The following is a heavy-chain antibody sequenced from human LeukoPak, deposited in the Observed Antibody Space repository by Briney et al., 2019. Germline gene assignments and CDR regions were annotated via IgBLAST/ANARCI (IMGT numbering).Heavy chain of an antibody. J-gene: IGHJ3*02. CDR2: IYYSGST. CDR3: ARVYSSSWFHAAFDI. V-gene: IGHV4-59*08. Sequence: SETLSLTCTVSGGSISSYYWSWIRQPPGKGLEWIGDIYYSGSTNYNPSLKSRVTISVDTSKNQFSLNLSSVTAADTAVYYCARVYSSSWFHAAFDIWGQGTMVTVSS. D-gene: IGHD6-13*01. CDR1: GGSISSYY.